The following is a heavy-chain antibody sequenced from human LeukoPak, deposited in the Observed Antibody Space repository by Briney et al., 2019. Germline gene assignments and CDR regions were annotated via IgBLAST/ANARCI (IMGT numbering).Heavy chain of an antibody. CDR1: GYTFTSYG. D-gene: IGHD3-3*01. V-gene: IGHV1-18*01. CDR2: ISAYNGNT. Sequence: ASVKVSCKASGYTFTSYGISWVRQAPGQGLEWMGWISAYNGNTNYAQKLQGRVTMTTDTSTSTAYMELRSLRYDDTAVYYCARDPFPKLEWAANWFDPWGQGTLVTVSS. CDR3: ARDPFPKLEWAANWFDP. J-gene: IGHJ5*02.